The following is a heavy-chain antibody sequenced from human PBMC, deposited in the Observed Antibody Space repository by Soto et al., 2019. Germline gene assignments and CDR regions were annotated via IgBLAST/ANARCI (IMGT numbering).Heavy chain of an antibody. J-gene: IGHJ6*02. D-gene: IGHD3-3*01. Sequence: SETLSLTCTVSGGSISSGYYYWSWICQPPGKGLEWIVYLYYSGSTYYNPSLKSRVTISVDTSKNQFSLKLSSVTAADTAVYYCARVGGYYDFWSGYSGYYGMDVWGQGTTVTVSS. V-gene: IGHV4-30-4*01. CDR2: LYYSGST. CDR1: GGSISSGYYY. CDR3: ARVGGYYDFWSGYSGYYGMDV.